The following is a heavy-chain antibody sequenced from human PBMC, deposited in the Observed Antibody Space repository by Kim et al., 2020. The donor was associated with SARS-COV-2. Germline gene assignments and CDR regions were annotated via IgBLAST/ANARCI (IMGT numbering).Heavy chain of an antibody. J-gene: IGHJ4*02. D-gene: IGHD6-13*01. CDR1: GDSISSDDYW. CDR2: VFYSGST. Sequence: SETLSLTCTVSGDSISSDDYWWGWIRQPPGKGLEWIGSVFYSGSTHYNPSLQSRVTISVDRTKNQFSLKLTFVTVADTAMYYCARQRGRWSWSLDYWGQ. CDR3: ARQRGRWSWSLDY. V-gene: IGHV4-39*01.